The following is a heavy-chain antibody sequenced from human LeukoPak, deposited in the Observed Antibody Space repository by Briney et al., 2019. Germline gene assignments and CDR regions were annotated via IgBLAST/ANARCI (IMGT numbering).Heavy chain of an antibody. Sequence: PGGSLRLSCAASGIIFGSHGMAWVRQAPGKGLERVSSINPNGDRTFHADFVKGRFTISRDNSKNTLYLQMNNLRAEDTAVYYCARYENGGIDYWGQGTLVTVSS. V-gene: IGHV3-23*01. CDR1: GIIFGSHG. J-gene: IGHJ4*02. D-gene: IGHD2-15*01. CDR3: ARYENGGIDY. CDR2: INPNGDRT.